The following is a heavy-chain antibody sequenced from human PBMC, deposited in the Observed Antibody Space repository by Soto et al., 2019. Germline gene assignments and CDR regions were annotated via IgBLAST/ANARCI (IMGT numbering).Heavy chain of an antibody. CDR3: TTDVYYDILAGYPNWFDP. V-gene: IGHV3-15*01. D-gene: IGHD3-9*01. Sequence: GGSLRLSCAASGFTFSNAWMSWVRQAPGKGLEWVGRIKSKTDGGTTDYAAPVKGRITISRDDSKNTLYLQMNSLKTEDTAVYYFTTDVYYDILAGYPNWFDPWGQGTLVTVSS. CDR1: GFTFSNAW. J-gene: IGHJ5*02. CDR2: IKSKTDGGTT.